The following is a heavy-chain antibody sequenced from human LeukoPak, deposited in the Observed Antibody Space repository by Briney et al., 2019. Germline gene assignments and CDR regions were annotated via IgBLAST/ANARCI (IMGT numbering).Heavy chain of an antibody. CDR3: ARLGEEERFDY. D-gene: IGHD1-26*01. CDR1: GYTFTSYD. CDR2: INPSGGST. Sequence: GASVKVSCKASGYTFTSYDINWVRQATGQGLEWMGIINPSGGSTSYAQKFQGRVTMTRDTSTSTVYMELSSLRSEDTAVYYCARLGEEERFDYWGQGTLVTVSS. V-gene: IGHV1-46*01. J-gene: IGHJ4*02.